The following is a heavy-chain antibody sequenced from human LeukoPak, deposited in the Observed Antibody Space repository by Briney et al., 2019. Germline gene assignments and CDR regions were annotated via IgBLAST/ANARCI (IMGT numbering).Heavy chain of an antibody. J-gene: IGHJ4*02. D-gene: IGHD2-15*01. Sequence: SVKVSFKASGGTFSNYAISWVRQAPGQGLEWMGGIIPIFGTANYAQKFQGRVTITADESTSTAYMELSSLRSEDTAVYYCARTPPLGYCSGGSCHGGIDYWGQGTLVTVSS. CDR2: IIPIFGTA. CDR3: ARTPPLGYCSGGSCHGGIDY. CDR1: GGTFSNYA. V-gene: IGHV1-69*01.